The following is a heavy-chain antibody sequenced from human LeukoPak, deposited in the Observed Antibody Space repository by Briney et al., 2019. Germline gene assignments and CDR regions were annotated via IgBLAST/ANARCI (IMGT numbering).Heavy chain of an antibody. CDR2: INWNSDSI. D-gene: IGHD3-16*01. Sequence: PGGSLRLSCAVSGFTFDDYAMHWVRQVPGKGLEWVSGINWNSDSIGYADSVKGRFTTSRDNAKNSLYLQMNSLRAEDTAVYYCARGSDPPVGYMDVWGKGTTVTVSS. CDR1: GFTFDDYA. CDR3: ARGSDPPVGYMDV. V-gene: IGHV3-9*01. J-gene: IGHJ6*03.